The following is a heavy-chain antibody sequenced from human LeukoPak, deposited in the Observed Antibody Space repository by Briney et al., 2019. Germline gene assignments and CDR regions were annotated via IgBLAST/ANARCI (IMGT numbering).Heavy chain of an antibody. CDR3: ATGRILSAFDI. CDR1: GYTFTSYD. CDR2: MNPNSGNT. J-gene: IGHJ3*02. V-gene: IGHV1-8*01. D-gene: IGHD3-3*02. Sequence: ASVKVSCKASGYTFTSYDINWVRQATGQGLEWMGWMNPNSGNTGYAQKFQGRVTMTEDTSTDTAYMELSSLRSEDTAVYYCATGRILSAFDIWGQGTMVTVSS.